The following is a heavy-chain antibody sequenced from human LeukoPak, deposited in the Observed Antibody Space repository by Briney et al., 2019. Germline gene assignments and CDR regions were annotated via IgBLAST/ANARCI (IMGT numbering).Heavy chain of an antibody. J-gene: IGHJ3*02. D-gene: IGHD2-15*01. CDR3: ARVGSGSDAFDI. V-gene: IGHV1-69*13. Sequence: GASVKVSCKASGGTFSSYAISWVRQAPGQGLEWMGGIIPIIGTANYAQKFQGRVTITADESTSTAYMELSSLRSEDTAVYYCARVGSGSDAFDIWGQGTMVTVSS. CDR1: GGTFSSYA. CDR2: IIPIIGTA.